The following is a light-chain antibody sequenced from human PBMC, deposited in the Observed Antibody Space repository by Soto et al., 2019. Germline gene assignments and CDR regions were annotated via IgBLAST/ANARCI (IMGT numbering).Light chain of an antibody. CDR3: SSYTSSSTPHVV. V-gene: IGLV2-14*01. CDR2: DVS. Sequence: QSALTQPASVSGSPGQSITISCTGTSSDVGGYNYVSWYQQHPGKAPKLMIYDVSNRPSGISNRFSGSKSGNTASLTISGLQAEDEADYYCSSYTSSSTPHVVFGGGTKLTVL. CDR1: SSDVGGYNY. J-gene: IGLJ2*01.